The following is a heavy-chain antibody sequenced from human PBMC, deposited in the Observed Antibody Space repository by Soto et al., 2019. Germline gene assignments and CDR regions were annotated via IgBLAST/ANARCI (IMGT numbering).Heavy chain of an antibody. V-gene: IGHV4-4*02. CDR2: IYHSGST. Sequence: SETLSLTCAVSGGSISSSNWWSWVRQPPGKGLEWIGEIYHSGSTNYNPSLKSRVTISVDKSKNQFSLKLSSVTAADTAVYYCARYSRGYYDSSGYSCFDYWGQGTLVTVSS. CDR3: ARYSRGYYDSSGYSCFDY. D-gene: IGHD3-22*01. CDR1: GGSISSSNW. J-gene: IGHJ4*02.